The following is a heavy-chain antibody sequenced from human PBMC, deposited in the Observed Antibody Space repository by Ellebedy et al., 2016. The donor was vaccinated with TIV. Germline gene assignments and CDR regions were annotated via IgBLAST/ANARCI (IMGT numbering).Heavy chain of an antibody. CDR1: GGTFSSYA. V-gene: IGHV1-69*13. CDR3: ARDWDYGGDSGYYYYGMDV. D-gene: IGHD4-23*01. CDR2: IIPIFGTA. J-gene: IGHJ6*02. Sequence: SVKVSCXASGGTFSSYAISWVRQAPGQGLEWMGGIIPIFGTANYAQKFQGRVTITADESTSTAYMELSSLRSEDTAVYYCARDWDYGGDSGYYYYGMDVWGQGTTVTVSS.